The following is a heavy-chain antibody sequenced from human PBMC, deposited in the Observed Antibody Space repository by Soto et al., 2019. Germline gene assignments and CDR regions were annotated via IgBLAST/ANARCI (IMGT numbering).Heavy chain of an antibody. Sequence: NPSETLSLTCSVSGGSVNNKTYYWSWIRQPPGRRLEWIGYVYYSGTTNYNPSLKSRVTISIDVSKNQFSLRLSSVTAADTALYYCARTTAVPNTLRSRYFFDFWGQGTLVTVSS. CDR1: GGSVNNKTYY. CDR3: ARTTAVPNTLRSRYFFDF. D-gene: IGHD3-9*01. J-gene: IGHJ4*02. CDR2: VYYSGTT. V-gene: IGHV4-61*01.